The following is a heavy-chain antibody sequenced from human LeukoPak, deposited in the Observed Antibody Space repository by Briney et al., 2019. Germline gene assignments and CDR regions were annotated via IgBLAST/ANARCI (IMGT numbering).Heavy chain of an antibody. J-gene: IGHJ3*02. Sequence: GGSLRLSCAASGFTFSSYSMNWVRQAPGKGLEWVSSISSSSSYIYYADSVKGRFTISRGNAKNSLYLQMNSLRAEDTAVYYCARDLTYYDSSGYPISGIWGQGTMVTVSS. V-gene: IGHV3-21*01. CDR2: ISSSSSYI. CDR1: GFTFSSYS. CDR3: ARDLTYYDSSGYPISGI. D-gene: IGHD3-22*01.